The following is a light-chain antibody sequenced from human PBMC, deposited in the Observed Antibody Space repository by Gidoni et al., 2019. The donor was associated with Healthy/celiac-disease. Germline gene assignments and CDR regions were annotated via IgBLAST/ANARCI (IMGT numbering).Light chain of an antibody. CDR1: QSISSY. Sequence: DSQMTQSPSSLSASVGDRVTITCRASQSISSYLNWYQQKQGKAPKLLIYAASSLQSGVPSRFSGSGSGTDFTLTISSLQPEDFATYYCQQSYSTLLTFGQXTRLEIK. CDR3: QQSYSTLLT. V-gene: IGKV1-39*01. J-gene: IGKJ5*01. CDR2: AAS.